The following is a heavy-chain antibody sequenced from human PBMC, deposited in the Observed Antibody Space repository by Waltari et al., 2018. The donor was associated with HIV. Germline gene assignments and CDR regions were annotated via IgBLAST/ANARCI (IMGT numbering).Heavy chain of an antibody. CDR3: ARGGADTAMVRNAFDI. Sequence: QVQLQESGPGLVKPSETLSLTCTVSGGSISSYYWSWIRQPPGKGLEWIGYIYYSGRTNYNPSLKSRVTISVDTSKNQFSLRLSSVTAADTAVYYCARGGADTAMVRNAFDIWGQGTMVTVSS. D-gene: IGHD5-18*01. CDR2: IYYSGRT. CDR1: GGSISSYY. J-gene: IGHJ3*02. V-gene: IGHV4-59*01.